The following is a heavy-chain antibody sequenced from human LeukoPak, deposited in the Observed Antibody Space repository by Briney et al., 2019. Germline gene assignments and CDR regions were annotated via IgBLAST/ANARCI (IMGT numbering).Heavy chain of an antibody. D-gene: IGHD3-22*01. CDR3: ARDRLAYYYDSSGPPTY. CDR2: ISSSGSTI. V-gene: IGHV3-11*04. J-gene: IGHJ4*02. CDR1: GFTFSDYH. Sequence: NPGGSLRLSCAASGFTFSDYHMSWIRQAPGKGLEWVSYISSSGSTIYYADSVKGRFTISRDNAKNSLYLQMNSLRAEDTAVYYCARDRLAYYYDSSGPPTYWGQGTLVTVSS.